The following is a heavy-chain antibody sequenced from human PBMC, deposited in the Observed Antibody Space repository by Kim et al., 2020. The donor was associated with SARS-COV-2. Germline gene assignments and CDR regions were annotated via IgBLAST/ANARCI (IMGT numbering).Heavy chain of an antibody. Sequence: GGSLRLSCAASGFTFSSYGMHWVRQAPGKGLEWVAVISYDGSNKYYADSVKGRFTISRDNSKNTLYLQMNSLRAEDTAVYYCAKWGLGSLPGGMDVWGQGTTVTVSS. CDR1: GFTFSSYG. CDR3: AKWGLGSLPGGMDV. J-gene: IGHJ6*02. V-gene: IGHV3-30*18. D-gene: IGHD7-27*01. CDR2: ISYDGSNK.